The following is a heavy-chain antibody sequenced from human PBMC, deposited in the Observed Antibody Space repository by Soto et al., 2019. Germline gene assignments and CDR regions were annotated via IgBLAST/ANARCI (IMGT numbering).Heavy chain of an antibody. J-gene: IGHJ4*02. CDR3: ARDRVYSYGPPVYYFDY. D-gene: IGHD5-18*01. V-gene: IGHV4-31*03. CDR2: IYYSGST. Sequence: SETLSLTCTVSGGSISSGGYYWSWIRQHPGKGLEWIGYIYYSGSTYYNPSLKSRVTISVDTSKNQFSLKLSSVTAADTAVYYCARDRVYSYGPPVYYFDYWGQGTLVTVSS. CDR1: GGSISSGGYY.